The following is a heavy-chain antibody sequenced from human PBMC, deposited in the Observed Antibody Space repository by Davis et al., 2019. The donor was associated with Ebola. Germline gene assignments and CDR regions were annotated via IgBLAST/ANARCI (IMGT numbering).Heavy chain of an antibody. CDR3: AKVPYYYYMDV. V-gene: IGHV3-30*02. CDR2: IRYDGNNK. J-gene: IGHJ6*03. Sequence: PGGSLRLSCAASGFTFSSYSMHWVRQAPGKGLEWVAIIRYDGNNKNYADSLKGRFTISRDNSKNTLYLQMNSLRAEDTAVYYCAKVPYYYYMDVWGKGTTVTVSS. CDR1: GFTFSSYS.